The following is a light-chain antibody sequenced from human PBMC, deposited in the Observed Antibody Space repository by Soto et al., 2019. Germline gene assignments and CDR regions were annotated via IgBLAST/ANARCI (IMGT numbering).Light chain of an antibody. CDR3: QQYNDWQWT. J-gene: IGKJ1*01. CDR1: QSVSSY. Sequence: EIVLTPSPASLSLSPCERAALSCSASQSVSSYLAWFQQEPGQPPRLLIYDASTRATGIPARFSGSGSGTEFTLTITTLQSEDFAIYYCQQYNDWQWTFGQGTKVDIK. CDR2: DAS. V-gene: IGKV3-15*01.